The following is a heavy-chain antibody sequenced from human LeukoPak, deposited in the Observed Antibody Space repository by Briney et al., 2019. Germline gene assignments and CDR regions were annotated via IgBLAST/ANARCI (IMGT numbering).Heavy chain of an antibody. V-gene: IGHV1-18*01. J-gene: IGHJ4*02. CDR1: GYTFTSYG. CDR2: ISGNNGNT. D-gene: IGHD3-16*02. CDR3: ARVRVNYVWGNYPVDY. Sequence: GASVKVSCKASGYTFTSYGISWVRQAPGQGLKWMGWISGNNGNTNYAQKLQGRVTMTTDTSTSTAYVELRSLRSDDTALYYCARVRVNYVWGNYPVDYWGQGTLVTVSS.